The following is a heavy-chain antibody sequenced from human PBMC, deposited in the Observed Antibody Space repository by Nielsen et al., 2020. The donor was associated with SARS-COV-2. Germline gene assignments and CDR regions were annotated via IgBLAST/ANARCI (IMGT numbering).Heavy chain of an antibody. CDR2: IGGSGSHT. CDR3: AKDRSRGDRYFDY. V-gene: IGHV3-11*06. J-gene: IGHJ4*02. D-gene: IGHD2-21*01. Sequence: GESLKISCAASGFSFRDNYLSWIRQAPGKGLEWVSYIGGSGSHTHYIDSVKGRFTISRDNSNNTLFLQMNSLRAEDTAVYYCAKDRSRGDRYFDYWGQGTLVTVSS. CDR1: GFSFRDNY.